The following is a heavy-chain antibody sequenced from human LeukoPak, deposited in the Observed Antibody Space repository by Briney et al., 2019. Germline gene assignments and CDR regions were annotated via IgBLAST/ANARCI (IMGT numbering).Heavy chain of an antibody. CDR1: GYTFTSYG. J-gene: IGHJ4*02. CDR3: ARDQEAFDY. Sequence: ASVKVSCKDSGYTFTSYGISWVRQAPGQGLEWMGWISAYNGNTSYAQKFQGRVTVTRDTSTSTVHMELSGLRSEDTAVYYCARDQEAFDYWGQGTLVTVSS. V-gene: IGHV1-18*01. CDR2: ISAYNGNT.